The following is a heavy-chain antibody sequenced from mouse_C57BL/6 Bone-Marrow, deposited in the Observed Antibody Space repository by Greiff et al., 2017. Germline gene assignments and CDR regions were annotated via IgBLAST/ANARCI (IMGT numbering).Heavy chain of an antibody. V-gene: IGHV5-6*01. CDR2: ISSGGSYT. D-gene: IGHD1-1*01. J-gene: IGHJ1*03. Sequence: VQLKESGGDLVKPGGSLKLSCAASGFTFSSYGMSWVRQTPDKRLEWVATISSGGSYTYYPDSVKGRFTISRDNAKNTLYLQMSSLKSEDTAMDYCARRGRRGYFDVWGTGTTVTVSS. CDR3: ARRGRRGYFDV. CDR1: GFTFSSYG.